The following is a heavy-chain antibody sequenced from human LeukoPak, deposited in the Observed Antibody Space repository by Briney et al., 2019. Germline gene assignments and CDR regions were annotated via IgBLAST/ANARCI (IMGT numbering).Heavy chain of an antibody. V-gene: IGHV3-73*01. CDR2: IRSKANDHAT. J-gene: IGHJ4*02. D-gene: IGHD4-17*01. CDR3: TRRLMTTVNDY. CDR1: GFTFSGSA. Sequence: GGSLRLSCAGSGFTFSGSAMHWVRQSPGKGLEWVGRIRSKANDHATAYAASVRGRFSISRDDSENTAYLQMNSLKTEDTAIYYCTRRLMTTVNDYWGQGTLVTVSS.